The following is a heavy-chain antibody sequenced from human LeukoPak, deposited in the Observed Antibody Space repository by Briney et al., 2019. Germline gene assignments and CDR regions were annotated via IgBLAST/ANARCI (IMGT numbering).Heavy chain of an antibody. Sequence: SETLSLTCTVSGGSISSYYWSWIRQPPGEGLEWIGYIYYSGSTNYNPSLKSRVTISVDTSKNQFSLKLSSVTAADTAVYYCARTAAAGSNDYWGQGTLVTVSS. D-gene: IGHD6-13*01. CDR3: ARTAAAGSNDY. CDR1: GGSISSYY. V-gene: IGHV4-59*08. J-gene: IGHJ4*02. CDR2: IYYSGST.